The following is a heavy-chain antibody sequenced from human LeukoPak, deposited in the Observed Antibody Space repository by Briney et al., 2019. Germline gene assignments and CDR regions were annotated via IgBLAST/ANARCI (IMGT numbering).Heavy chain of an antibody. Sequence: SVKVSCKASGGTFSSYAISWVRQAPGQGLEWMGGIIPIFGTANYAQKFRGRVTITADESTSTAYMELSSLRSEDTAVYYCASCSSTSCYTADDAFDIWGQGTMVTVSS. CDR1: GGTFSSYA. V-gene: IGHV1-69*13. J-gene: IGHJ3*02. CDR3: ASCSSTSCYTADDAFDI. CDR2: IIPIFGTA. D-gene: IGHD2-2*02.